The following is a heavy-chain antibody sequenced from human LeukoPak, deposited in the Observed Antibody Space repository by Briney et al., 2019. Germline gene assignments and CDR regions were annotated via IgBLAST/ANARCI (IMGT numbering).Heavy chain of an antibody. Sequence: ASVKVSCKASGYTFSSYYMHWVRQAPGQGLEWMGIINPSGGSTKYAQKLQGRVTMTSDTSTSTVYMELSSLRSEVTAVYYCARDDSSGPQVYWGQGTLVTVSS. D-gene: IGHD3-22*01. CDR2: INPSGGST. CDR1: GYTFSSYY. V-gene: IGHV1-46*01. CDR3: ARDDSSGPQVY. J-gene: IGHJ4*02.